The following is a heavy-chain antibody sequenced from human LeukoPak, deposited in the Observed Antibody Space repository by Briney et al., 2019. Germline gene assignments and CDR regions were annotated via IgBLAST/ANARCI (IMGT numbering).Heavy chain of an antibody. J-gene: IGHJ5*02. D-gene: IGHD3-10*01. Sequence: ASVKVSYKASGYTFTSYTMHWVRQAPGQRLEWMGWINTGNGKTKYSQEFQGRVTITRDTSASTAYMELSSLRSEDMAVYYCARGAKFRTYGSGTYYTSLPFDPWGQGTLVTVSS. V-gene: IGHV1-3*03. CDR2: INTGNGKT. CDR3: ARGAKFRTYGSGTYYTSLPFDP. CDR1: GYTFTSYT.